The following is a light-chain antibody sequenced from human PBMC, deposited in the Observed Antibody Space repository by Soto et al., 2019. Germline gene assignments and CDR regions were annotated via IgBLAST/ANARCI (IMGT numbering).Light chain of an antibody. CDR2: DVS. CDR3: CSYSRSSPYV. J-gene: IGLJ1*01. V-gene: IGLV2-14*03. CDR1: SRVVGAYNY. Sequence: QSLLTQPTSVSGSPGKSITISCPGTSRVVGAYNYVSWYQHHPGKVPRLMIFDVSNRPSGVSNRFSGSKSGNTASLTISGLQAEDEADYYCCSYSRSSPYVFGAGTKVTVL.